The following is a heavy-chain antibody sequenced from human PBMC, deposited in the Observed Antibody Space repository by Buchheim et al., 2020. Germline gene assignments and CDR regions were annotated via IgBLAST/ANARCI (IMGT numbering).Heavy chain of an antibody. CDR1: GGSISSGGYY. J-gene: IGHJ4*02. V-gene: IGHV4-31*03. D-gene: IGHD2-15*01. CDR3: ARVNDGEGGGYCSGGSCYSGVLTFDY. Sequence: QVQLQESGPGLVKPSQTLSLTCTVSGGSISSGGYYWSWIRQHPGKGLEWIGYIYYSGSTYYNPSLKSRVTISVDPSKNQCSLKLSSVTAADTAVYYCARVNDGEGGGYCSGGSCYSGVLTFDYWGQGTL. CDR2: IYYSGST.